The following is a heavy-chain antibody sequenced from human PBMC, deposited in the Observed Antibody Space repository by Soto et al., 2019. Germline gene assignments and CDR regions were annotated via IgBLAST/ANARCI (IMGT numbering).Heavy chain of an antibody. J-gene: IGHJ5*02. CDR2: INHSGST. CDR1: GGSFSGYY. V-gene: IGHV4-34*01. Sequence: SETLSLTCAVYGGSFSGYYWSWIRQPPGKGLEWIGEINHSGSTNYNPSLKSRVTISVDTSKNQFSLKLSSVTAADTAVYYCARKIVVVVAAISFDPWGQGTLVTVSS. CDR3: ARKIVVVVAAISFDP. D-gene: IGHD2-15*01.